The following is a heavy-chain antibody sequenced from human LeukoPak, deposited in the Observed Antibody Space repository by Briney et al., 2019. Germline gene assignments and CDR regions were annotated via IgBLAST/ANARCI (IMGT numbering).Heavy chain of an antibody. V-gene: IGHV1-69*04. Sequence: SVKVSCKASGGTFSSYAISWVRQAPGQGLEWMGRIIPILGIANYAQKFQGRVTITADKSTSTAYMELSSLRSEDTAVYYCAVSLYHDIPSQDYYYGMDVWGQGTTVTVSS. CDR2: IIPILGIA. D-gene: IGHD3-9*01. CDR1: GGTFSSYA. J-gene: IGHJ6*02. CDR3: AVSLYHDIPSQDYYYGMDV.